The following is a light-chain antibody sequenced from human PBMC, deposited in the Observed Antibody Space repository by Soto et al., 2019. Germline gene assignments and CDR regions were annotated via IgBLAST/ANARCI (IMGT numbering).Light chain of an antibody. CDR2: GAS. J-gene: IGKJ5*01. CDR1: QSVRSK. Sequence: EVVMTQSPYTLSVSPGETVTLSCSVSQSVRSKLAWYQQKPGQAPRLFIYGASTRATGIPARFSGSGSGTEFTLTISSLQSEDFAIYYCQQYNNWPPITFGQGTRLEIK. CDR3: QQYNNWPPIT. V-gene: IGKV3-15*01.